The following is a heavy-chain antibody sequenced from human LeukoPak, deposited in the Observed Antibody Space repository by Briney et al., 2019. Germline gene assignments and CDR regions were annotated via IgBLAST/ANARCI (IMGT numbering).Heavy chain of an antibody. V-gene: IGHV3-21*01. CDR1: GFTFSSYS. Sequence: PGGSLRLSCVASGFTFSSYSMNWVRQAPGKGLEWVSSISRSSSYINYADSLKGRFTISRDNAKNSVYLQMNSLRAEDTAVYYCARGWATSVSWGQGTLVTVSS. J-gene: IGHJ4*02. CDR3: ARGWATSVS. CDR2: ISRSSSYI. D-gene: IGHD5-12*01.